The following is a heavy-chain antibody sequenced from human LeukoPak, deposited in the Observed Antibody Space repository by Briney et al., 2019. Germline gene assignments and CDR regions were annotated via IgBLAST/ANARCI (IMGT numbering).Heavy chain of an antibody. Sequence: SVKVSCKASGGASSTYAIGWVRQAPGQGLEWMGGVIPIFGTPHYAQRFQARVTITADESTSTAYMELSSLRSEDTAVYYCARVLDEQTGVFAYWGQGTLVTVSS. CDR1: GGASSTYA. CDR3: ARVLDEQTGVFAY. V-gene: IGHV1-69*13. CDR2: VIPIFGTP. J-gene: IGHJ4*02. D-gene: IGHD1-1*01.